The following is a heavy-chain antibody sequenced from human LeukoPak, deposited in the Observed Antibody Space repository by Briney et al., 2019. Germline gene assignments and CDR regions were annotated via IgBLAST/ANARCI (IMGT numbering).Heavy chain of an antibody. CDR2: IKYDGSEK. V-gene: IGHV3-7*05. CDR3: GSRNWFDP. CDR1: GVSFSGHW. D-gene: IGHD1-14*01. J-gene: IGHJ5*02. Sequence: GGSLRLSCAGFGVSFSGHWINWVRQAPGEGLECVATIKYDGSEKYYVDSVKGRFTISRDDAKNSIYLQMNNLRAEDTAVYYCGSRNWFDPWGQGTLVTVSS.